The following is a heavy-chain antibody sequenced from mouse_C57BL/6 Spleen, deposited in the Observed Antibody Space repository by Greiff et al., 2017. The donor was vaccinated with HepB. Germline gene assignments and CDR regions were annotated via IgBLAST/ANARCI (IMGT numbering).Heavy chain of an antibody. CDR2: IDPETGGT. CDR3: TRGGIYYDYLDY. CDR1: GYTFTDYE. D-gene: IGHD2-4*01. V-gene: IGHV1-15*01. J-gene: IGHJ2*01. Sequence: QVQLKQSGAELVRPGASVTLSCKASGYTFTDYEMHWVKQTPVHGLEWIGAIDPETGGTAYNQKFKGKAILTADKSSSTAYMELRSLTSEDSAVYYCTRGGIYYDYLDYWGQGTTLTVSS.